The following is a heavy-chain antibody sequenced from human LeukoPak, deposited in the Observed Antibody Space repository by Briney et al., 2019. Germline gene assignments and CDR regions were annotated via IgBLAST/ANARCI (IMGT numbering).Heavy chain of an antibody. CDR2: IYYSGST. CDR1: GGSISSSSYY. J-gene: IGHJ4*02. Sequence: SETLSLTCTVSGGSISSSSYYWGWIRQPPGKGLEWIGSIYYSGSTNYNPSLKSRVTISVDTSKNQFSLKLSSVTAAGTAVYYCARTLGSSWSELDYWGQGTLVTVS. V-gene: IGHV4-39*07. CDR3: ARTLGSSWSELDY. D-gene: IGHD6-13*01.